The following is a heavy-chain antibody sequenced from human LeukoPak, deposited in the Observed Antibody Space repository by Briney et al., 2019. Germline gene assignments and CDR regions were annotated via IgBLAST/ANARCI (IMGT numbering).Heavy chain of an antibody. Sequence: SETLSLTCTVSGGSISTSSYYWGWIRQPPGKGLDWIGSIYYTGSTNYNPSLKSRVTISVDTSKNQFSLKLSSVTAADTAVYYCAREVLLWFGEPPDYYYYMDVWGKGTTVTISS. CDR2: IYYTGST. V-gene: IGHV4-39*07. CDR3: AREVLLWFGEPPDYYYYMDV. CDR1: GGSISTSSYY. J-gene: IGHJ6*03. D-gene: IGHD3-10*01.